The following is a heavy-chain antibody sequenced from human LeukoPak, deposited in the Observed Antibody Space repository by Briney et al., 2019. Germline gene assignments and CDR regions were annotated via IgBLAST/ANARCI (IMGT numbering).Heavy chain of an antibody. CDR2: VSYDGNNK. J-gene: IGHJ3*02. V-gene: IGHV3-30-3*01. CDR3: ARDQMGFGSAFDI. Sequence: GRSLRLSCAASGFTLSSYAMHWVRQAPGKGLEWVAVVSYDGNNKYYADSVKGRFTISRDDSRNTLSLQMNSLRTEDTAVYYCARDQMGFGSAFDIWGQGTMVTVSS. D-gene: IGHD3-10*01. CDR1: GFTLSSYA.